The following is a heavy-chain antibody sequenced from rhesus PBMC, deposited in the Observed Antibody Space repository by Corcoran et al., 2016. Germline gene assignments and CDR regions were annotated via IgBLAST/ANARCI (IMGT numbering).Heavy chain of an antibody. Sequence: QLQLPESGPGLVKPSETLSLTCAVSGGSIRRNYWSWIRQAPGMGLEWIGYLYGSGSTTNYNPALKSRVTLSVDTSKNQLSLKLSSVTAADTAVYYCARDLSALGSGASFDYWGQGVLVTVSS. D-gene: IGHD2-21*01. CDR3: ARDLSALGSGASFDY. CDR1: GGSIRRNY. V-gene: IGHV4S11*01. J-gene: IGHJ4*01. CDR2: LYGSGSTT.